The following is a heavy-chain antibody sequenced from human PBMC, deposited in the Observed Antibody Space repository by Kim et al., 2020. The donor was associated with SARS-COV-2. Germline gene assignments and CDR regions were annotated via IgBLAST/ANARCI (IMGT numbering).Heavy chain of an antibody. D-gene: IGHD3-22*01. CDR3: AKDAKALNXXDSXXHARYGXXX. CDR2: ISGSGGST. CDR1: GFTFSSYA. V-gene: IGHV3-23*01. Sequence: GGSLRLSCAASGFTFSSYAMSWVRQAPGKGLEWVSAISGSGGSTYYADSVKGRFTISRDNSKNTLYLQMNSLRAEDTAVYYCAKDAKALNXXDSXXHARYGXXXWGQGT. J-gene: IGHJ6*01.